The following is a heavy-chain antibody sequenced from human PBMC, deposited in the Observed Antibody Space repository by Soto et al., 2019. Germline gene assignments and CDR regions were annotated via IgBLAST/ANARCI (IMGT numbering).Heavy chain of an antibody. CDR1: GFTVSSNY. CDR2: IYSGGST. CDR3: ARDLPITYYYDSSGYQDAFDI. V-gene: IGHV3-53*01. Sequence: EVQLVESGGGLIQPGGSLRLSCAASGFTVSSNYMSWVRQAPGKGLEWVSVIYSGGSTYYADSVKGRFTISRDNSKITRYLQMNSLRAEDTAVDYCARDLPITYYYDSSGYQDAFDIWGQGTMVTFSS. D-gene: IGHD3-22*01. J-gene: IGHJ3*02.